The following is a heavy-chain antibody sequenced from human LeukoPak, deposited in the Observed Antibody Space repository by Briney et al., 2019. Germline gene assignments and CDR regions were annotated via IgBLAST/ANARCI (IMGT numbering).Heavy chain of an antibody. Sequence: GGSLRLSCTASGFTFSDYAMSWVRQAPGKGLEWVGFIRSKAYGGTTEYAASVKGRFTISRDDSKSIAYLQMNSLKTEDTAVYYCTRDPKDSSGYYARADYWGQGTLVTVSS. V-gene: IGHV3-49*04. D-gene: IGHD3-22*01. CDR2: IRSKAYGGTT. CDR3: TRDPKDSSGYYARADY. CDR1: GFTFSDYA. J-gene: IGHJ4*02.